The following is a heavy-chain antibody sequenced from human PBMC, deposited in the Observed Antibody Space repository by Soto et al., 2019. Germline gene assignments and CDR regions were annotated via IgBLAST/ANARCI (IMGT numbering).Heavy chain of an antibody. V-gene: IGHV3-23*01. Sequence: GGSLRLSCAASGFTFSSYAMSWVRQAPGKGLEWVSAISGSGGSTYYADSVKGRFTISRDNSKNTLYLQMNSLRAEDTAVYYCAKDSRVRGVISDYYYNGMDVRGQGTTVTVSS. CDR1: GFTFSSYA. J-gene: IGHJ6*02. D-gene: IGHD3-10*01. CDR3: AKDSRVRGVISDYYYNGMDV. CDR2: ISGSGGST.